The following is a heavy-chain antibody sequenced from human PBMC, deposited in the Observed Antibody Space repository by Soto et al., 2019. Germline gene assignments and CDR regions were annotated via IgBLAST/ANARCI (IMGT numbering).Heavy chain of an antibody. CDR3: ARGGVSTRTFDY. D-gene: IGHD3-3*01. CDR2: IYPSDSDT. Sequence: PWESLKIYLRSSGYNFSCYWIAWVRQMPGKGLELMGIIYPSDSDTRYRPSFQGQVTIPADKSISSAYLQWSSLRASDTAMYDCARGGVSTRTFDYWGQGTPVTVSS. CDR1: GYNFSCYW. V-gene: IGHV5-51*01. J-gene: IGHJ4*02.